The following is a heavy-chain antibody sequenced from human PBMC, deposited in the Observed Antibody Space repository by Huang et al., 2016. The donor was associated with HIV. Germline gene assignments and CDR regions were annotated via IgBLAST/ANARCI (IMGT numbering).Heavy chain of an antibody. CDR3: ARLIGSPSFYYGLDV. J-gene: IGHJ6*02. Sequence: EVQLVQSGAEVKKPGESLKISCKGSGYRFRSNWIGWVRQMPGKGLEWMGIISPGDSETRYSPSFQGQVTISADKSINTAYLQWSSLKASDTAMYYCARLIGSPSFYYGLDVWGQGTTVTVSS. D-gene: IGHD3-10*01. V-gene: IGHV5-51*01. CDR2: ISPGDSET. CDR1: GYRFRSNW.